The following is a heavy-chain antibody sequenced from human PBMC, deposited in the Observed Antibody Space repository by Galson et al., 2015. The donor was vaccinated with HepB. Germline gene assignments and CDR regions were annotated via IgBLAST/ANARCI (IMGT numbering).Heavy chain of an antibody. J-gene: IGHJ6*02. D-gene: IGHD2-2*01. CDR2: ISYDGSNK. CDR1: GFAFSSYA. V-gene: IGHV3-30*04. CDR3: ARVLEVVPAAKAYYYYYGMDV. Sequence: SLRLSCAASGFAFSSYAMHWVRQAPGKGLEWVAVISYDGSNKYYADSVKGRFTISRDNSKNTLYLQMNSLRAEDTAVYYCARVLEVVPAAKAYYYYYGMDVWGQGTTVTVSS.